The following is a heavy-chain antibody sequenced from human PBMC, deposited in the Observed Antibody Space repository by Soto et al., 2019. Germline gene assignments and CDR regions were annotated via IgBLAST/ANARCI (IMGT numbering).Heavy chain of an antibody. CDR3: ARAVGYYYGMDV. CDR2: ISAYNGNT. CDR1: GYTFTSYG. Sequence: VPVKVSCKGAGYTFTSYGISWVRQAPGQGLEWMGWISAYNGNTNYAQKLQGRVTMATDTSTSTAYMELRSLRSDDTAVYYCARAVGYYYGMDVWDQGTTVTVSS. V-gene: IGHV1-18*01. D-gene: IGHD6-19*01. J-gene: IGHJ6*02.